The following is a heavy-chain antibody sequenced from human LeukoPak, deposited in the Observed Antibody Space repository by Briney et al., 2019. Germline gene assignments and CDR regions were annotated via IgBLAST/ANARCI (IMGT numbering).Heavy chain of an antibody. V-gene: IGHV3-21*06. CDR3: ASSAYSYWYFAL. Sequence: GGSLRLSCAASGFTFSNAWMSWVRQAPGKGLEWVSSISSSSSYIYYADSVKGRFTISRDNAKNSLYLQMNSLRAEDTAVYYCASSAYSYWYFALWGRGTLVTVSS. CDR1: GFTFSNAW. CDR2: ISSSSSYI. J-gene: IGHJ2*01. D-gene: IGHD1-26*01.